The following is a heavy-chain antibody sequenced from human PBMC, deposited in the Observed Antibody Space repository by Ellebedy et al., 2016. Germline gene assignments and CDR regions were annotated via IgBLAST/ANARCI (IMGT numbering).Heavy chain of an antibody. V-gene: IGHV4-59*01. D-gene: IGHD2-15*01. CDR3: ARGGGYCSGGGCYSWDS. CDR2: ILSGGSA. CDR1: GGSLNSYY. J-gene: IGHJ4*02. Sequence: SETLSLXCTVSGGSLNSYYWSWIRQSPGKGLEWVGYILSGGSAKCNPSLKSRVTISEETSMNQFSLRLNSVTSADTAVYYCARGGGYCSGGGCYSWDSWGQGILVAVSS.